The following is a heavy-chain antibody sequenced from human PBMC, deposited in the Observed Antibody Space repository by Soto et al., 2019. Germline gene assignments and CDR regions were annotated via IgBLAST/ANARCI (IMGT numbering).Heavy chain of an antibody. J-gene: IGHJ5*02. CDR3: ARRSSGYQYNWFDP. CDR2: IYYSGST. V-gene: IGHV4-31*03. CDR1: GGSISSGGYY. D-gene: IGHD3-22*01. Sequence: QVQLQESGPGLVKPSQTLSLTCTVSGGSISSGGYYWSWIRQHPGKGLEWIGYIYYSGSTYYNPSLKSRVTISVDTSKNQFSLKLSSVTAADTAVYYCARRSSGYQYNWFDPWGQGTLVTVSS.